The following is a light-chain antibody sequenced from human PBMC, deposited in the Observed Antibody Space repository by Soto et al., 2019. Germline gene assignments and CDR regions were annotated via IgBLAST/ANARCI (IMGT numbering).Light chain of an antibody. CDR2: GAS. CDR3: HQYGSSPAT. J-gene: IGKJ1*01. V-gene: IGKV3-20*01. Sequence: IVLTQSPGNLSLSPGERATLSCRASQSVSSSFLAWYQQKPGQAPRLLIYGASISATGIPDRFSCSGSGTDFTLTICRLEPEDFAVYYCHQYGSSPATFGQGTKV. CDR1: QSVSSSF.